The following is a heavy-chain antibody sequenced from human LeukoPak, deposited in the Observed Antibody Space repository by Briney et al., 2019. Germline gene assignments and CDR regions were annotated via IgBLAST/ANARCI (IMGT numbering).Heavy chain of an antibody. CDR1: GYSFTSYW. Sequence: GESLKISCKGSGYSFTSYWIGWVRQMPGKGLEWMGIIYPGDSDTGYSPSFQGQVTISADKSISTAYLQWSSLKASDTAMYYCARHSYYYDSSGYYRDGYYYYYMDVWGKGTTVTVSS. V-gene: IGHV5-51*01. D-gene: IGHD3-22*01. CDR3: ARHSYYYDSSGYYRDGYYYYYMDV. CDR2: IYPGDSDT. J-gene: IGHJ6*03.